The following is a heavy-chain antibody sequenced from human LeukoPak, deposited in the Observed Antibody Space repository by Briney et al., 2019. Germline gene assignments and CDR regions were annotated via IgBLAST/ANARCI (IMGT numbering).Heavy chain of an antibody. Sequence: SETLSLTCTVSGVSISSSSYYWGWIRQPPGKGLEWIGSIYYSGSTYYNPSLKSRVTISVDTSKNQFSLKLSSVTAADTAVYYCARLEAAMGVFDYWGQGTLVTVSS. D-gene: IGHD5-18*01. CDR2: IYYSGST. CDR1: GVSISSSSYY. J-gene: IGHJ4*02. CDR3: ARLEAAMGVFDY. V-gene: IGHV4-39*01.